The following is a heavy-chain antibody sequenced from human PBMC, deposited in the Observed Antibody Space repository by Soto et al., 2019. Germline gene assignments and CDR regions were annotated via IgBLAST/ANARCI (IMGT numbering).Heavy chain of an antibody. D-gene: IGHD3-16*01. Sequence: EVQLVESGGGLVQPGGSLRLSCAASGFTFSSYSMNWVRQAPGKGLEWVSYISSSSSTTYYADSVKGRFTTSRDNAKNSLYLQMNSLRAEDTAVYYCAREDDYLNWFDPWGQGTLVTVSS. J-gene: IGHJ5*02. CDR3: AREDDYLNWFDP. V-gene: IGHV3-48*01. CDR2: ISSSSSTT. CDR1: GFTFSSYS.